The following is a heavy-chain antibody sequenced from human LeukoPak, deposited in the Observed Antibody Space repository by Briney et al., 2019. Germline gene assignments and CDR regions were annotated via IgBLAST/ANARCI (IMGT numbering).Heavy chain of an antibody. J-gene: IGHJ6*02. CDR3: ARSHPPYYYYGMDV. Sequence: SETLSLTCAVYGGSFSGYYWSLIRQPPGKGLEWIGEINHSGSTNYNPSLKSRVTISVDTSKNQFSLKLSSVTAADTAVYYCARSHPPYYYYGMDVWGQGTTVTVSS. V-gene: IGHV4-34*01. CDR2: INHSGST. CDR1: GGSFSGYY.